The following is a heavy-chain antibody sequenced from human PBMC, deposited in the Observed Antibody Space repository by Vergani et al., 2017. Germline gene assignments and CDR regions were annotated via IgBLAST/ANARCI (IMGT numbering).Heavy chain of an antibody. Sequence: EVQLVESGGGLVKPGGSLRLSCAASGFTFSSYSMNWVRQAPGKGLEWVSSISSSSSYIYYADSVKGRFTISRDNAKNSLYLQMNSLRAEDTAVYYCAXARGYYGSGNYYYYYMDVWGKGTTVTVSS. J-gene: IGHJ6*03. D-gene: IGHD3-10*01. CDR3: AXARGYYGSGNYYYYYMDV. CDR2: ISSSSSYI. V-gene: IGHV3-21*01. CDR1: GFTFSSYS.